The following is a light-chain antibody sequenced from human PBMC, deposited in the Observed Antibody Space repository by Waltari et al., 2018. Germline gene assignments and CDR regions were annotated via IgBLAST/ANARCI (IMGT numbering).Light chain of an antibody. CDR1: ALTRYY. V-gene: IGLV3-10*01. CDR2: EDT. CDR3: YSTEPGDNYRGV. J-gene: IGLJ3*02. Sequence: SYELTQSPSVSVPPGQTVRITCSGAALTRYYVCWYQQKSGPAPVLLIYEDTKRPSGIPERFSGSSSGTVATLTLTGAQVDDDADYYCYSTEPGDNYRGVFAGGTKLTVL.